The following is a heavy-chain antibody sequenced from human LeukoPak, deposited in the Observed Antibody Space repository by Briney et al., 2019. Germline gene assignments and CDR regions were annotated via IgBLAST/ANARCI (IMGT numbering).Heavy chain of an antibody. J-gene: IGHJ4*02. CDR1: GGSISSYY. CDR2: IYTSGST. D-gene: IGHD2-21*01. CDR3: ARVGIPNYFDY. Sequence: SETLSLTCTVSGGSISSYYWSWIRQPPGKGLEWIGYIYTSGSTNYNPSLKSRVTISVDTSKNQFSLKLSSVTAADTAVYYCARVGIPNYFDYWGQGTLVTVST. V-gene: IGHV4-4*09.